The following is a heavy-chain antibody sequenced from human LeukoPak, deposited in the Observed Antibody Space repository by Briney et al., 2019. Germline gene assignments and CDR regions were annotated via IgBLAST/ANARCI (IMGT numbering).Heavy chain of an antibody. CDR1: GFTFSSYA. CDR2: ISYDGTNK. J-gene: IGHJ6*02. V-gene: IGHV3-30-3*01. CDR3: ARDRARMGPDGMDV. Sequence: GGSLRLSCAASGFTFSSYAMHWVRQAPGKRLEWVVVISYDGTNKYYADSVKGRFTISRDYSKNTLYLQMSSLRAEDTAVYYCARDRARMGPDGMDVWGQGTTVTVSS. D-gene: IGHD1-14*01.